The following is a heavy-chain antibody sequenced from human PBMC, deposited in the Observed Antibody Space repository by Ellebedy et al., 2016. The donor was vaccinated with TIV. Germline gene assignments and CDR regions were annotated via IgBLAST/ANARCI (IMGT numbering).Heavy chain of an antibody. V-gene: IGHV3-11*01. D-gene: IGHD2-2*01. CDR1: GFTFSDYY. CDR3: ARDARFIDHQHNWFDP. CDR2: ISNSDSSI. Sequence: GESLKISCAASGFTFSDYYMSWIRQAPGKGLEWVSYISNSDSSIFYADSVRGRFTISRDNAKNLLYLQMKSLRAEDTAAYYCARDARFIDHQHNWFDPWGQGTLVTVSS. J-gene: IGHJ5*02.